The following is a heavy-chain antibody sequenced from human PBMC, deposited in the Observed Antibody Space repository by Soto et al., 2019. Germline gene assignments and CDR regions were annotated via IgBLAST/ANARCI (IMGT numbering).Heavy chain of an antibody. CDR3: ARAWGEVFDF. J-gene: IGHJ4*02. V-gene: IGHV4-30-2*01. CDR1: GGSISSGGYS. CDR2: IYHSGST. D-gene: IGHD3-16*01. Sequence: SETLSLTCAVSGGSISSGGYSWSWIRQPPGKGLEWIGYIYHSGSTYYNPSLKSRVTISVDTSKNQFSLKLSSVTAADTAVYYCARAWGEVFDFWGQGTLVTVSS.